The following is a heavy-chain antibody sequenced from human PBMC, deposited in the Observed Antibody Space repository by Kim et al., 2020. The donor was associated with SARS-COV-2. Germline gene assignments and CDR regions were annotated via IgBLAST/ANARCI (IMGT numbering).Heavy chain of an antibody. CDR2: ST. Sequence: STTNNTSLKSRVTISVDAAKNQFSLTRSSVTAADTAVYYCARGGEGGYWGQGTLVTVSS. V-gene: IGHV4-34*01. D-gene: IGHD1-26*01. J-gene: IGHJ4*02. CDR3: ARGGEGGY.